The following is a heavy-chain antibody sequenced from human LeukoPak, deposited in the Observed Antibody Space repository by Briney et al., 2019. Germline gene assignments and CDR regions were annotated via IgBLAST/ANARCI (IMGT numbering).Heavy chain of an antibody. J-gene: IGHJ5*02. CDR3: ARDRSGSYPNWFDP. Sequence: GGSLRLPCAASGFTFSSYAMNWVRQAPGKGLEWVSGISGSGGSTYYADSVKGRVTISRDNSKNTLYLQMNSLRAEDTAVYYCARDRSGSYPNWFDPWGQGTLVTVSS. V-gene: IGHV3-23*01. D-gene: IGHD3-10*01. CDR2: ISGSGGST. CDR1: GFTFSSYA.